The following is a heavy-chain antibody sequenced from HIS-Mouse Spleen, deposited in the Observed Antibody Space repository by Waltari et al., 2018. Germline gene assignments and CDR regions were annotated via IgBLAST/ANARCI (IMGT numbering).Heavy chain of an antibody. CDR1: GDCVPSNSPP. V-gene: IGHV6-1*01. J-gene: IGHJ3*02. Sequence: QVQLQQSGPGLVKPSQTLPLTCAISGDCVPSNSPPWNWLRQSPSRGLDWLGRTYYRSKWYNDYAVSVKSRITINPDTSKNQFSLQLNSVTPEDTAVYYCARGGGSYYAFDIWGQGTMVTVSS. CDR3: ARGGGSYYAFDI. CDR2: TYYRSKWYN. D-gene: IGHD1-26*01.